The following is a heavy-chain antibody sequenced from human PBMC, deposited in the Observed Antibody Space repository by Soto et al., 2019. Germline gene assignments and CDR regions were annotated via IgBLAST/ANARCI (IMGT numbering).Heavy chain of an antibody. D-gene: IGHD6-13*01. J-gene: IGHJ6*02. CDR1: GFTFDDYA. V-gene: IGHV3-9*01. CDR3: GRIAAAGTEYYYYGMDV. Sequence: PGGSLRLSCAASGFTFDDYAMHWVRQAPGKGLEWVSGISWNSGSIGYADSVKGRFTISRDNAKNSLYLQMNSLRAEETALYYCGRIAAAGTEYYYYGMDVWGQGTTVTVSS. CDR2: ISWNSGSI.